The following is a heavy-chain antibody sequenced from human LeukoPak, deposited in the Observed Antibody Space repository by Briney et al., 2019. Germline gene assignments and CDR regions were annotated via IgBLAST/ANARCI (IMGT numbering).Heavy chain of an antibody. J-gene: IGHJ4*02. CDR2: ISGSGGST. V-gene: IGHV3-23*01. D-gene: IGHD3-10*01. Sequence: PGGSLRLSCAASGFTFSSYAMSWVRQAPGKGLEWVSAISGSGGSTYYADSVKGRFTISRDNSKNTLYLQMNSLRAEDTAVYYCARPQTYYYGSESYYDYWGQGTLVTVSS. CDR3: ARPQTYYYGSESYYDY. CDR1: GFTFSSYA.